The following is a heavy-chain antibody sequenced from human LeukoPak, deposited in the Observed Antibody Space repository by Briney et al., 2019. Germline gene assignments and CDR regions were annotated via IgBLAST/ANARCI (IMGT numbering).Heavy chain of an antibody. CDR3: ASGYDLLY. V-gene: IGHV3-48*03. D-gene: IGHD5-12*01. CDR2: ISRSGSTI. Sequence: GRSLRLSCAASGFTFSSYAMHWVRQAPGKGLEWVSYISRSGSTIYYADSVKGRFTISRDNAKNSLYLQMNSLRVEDTAVYYCASGYDLLYWGQGTLVTVSS. J-gene: IGHJ4*02. CDR1: GFTFSSYA.